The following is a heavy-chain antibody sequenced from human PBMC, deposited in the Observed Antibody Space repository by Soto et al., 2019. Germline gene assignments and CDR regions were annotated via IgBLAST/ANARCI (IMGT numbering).Heavy chain of an antibody. V-gene: IGHV3-23*01. CDR3: ATNSGPGRAVSGADVFDF. J-gene: IGHJ4*02. CDR2: IVGSGAGT. CDR1: GFTFSTYA. Sequence: EVQLLESGRGLVQSGESLRLSCVVSGFTFSTYAMSWVRQAPGKGLEWVSAIVGSGAGTYYADSVKGRFTISRDNSKNTPYLQMNRLGAEETAVYYCATNSGPGRAVSGADVFDFWGQGTLVTVSS. D-gene: IGHD6-19*01.